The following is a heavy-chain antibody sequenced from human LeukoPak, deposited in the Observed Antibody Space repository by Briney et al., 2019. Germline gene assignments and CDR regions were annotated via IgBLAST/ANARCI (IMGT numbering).Heavy chain of an antibody. CDR3: ARDHNYAFDN. Sequence: GGSLRLSCTASGFPFIEYSMNWVRQAPGKELERISYIGIDSGNTKYADSVRGRFTISADKAKNSLYLQMNSLRVEDTAVYYCARDHNYAFDNWGQGTLVSVAS. J-gene: IGHJ4*02. V-gene: IGHV3-48*01. CDR2: IGIDSGNT. D-gene: IGHD1-1*01. CDR1: GFPFIEYS.